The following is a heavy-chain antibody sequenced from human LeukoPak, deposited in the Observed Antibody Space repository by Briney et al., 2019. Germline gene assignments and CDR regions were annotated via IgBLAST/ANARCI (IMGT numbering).Heavy chain of an antibody. D-gene: IGHD6-19*01. CDR2: ISTGSTYK. V-gene: IGHV3-21*06. J-gene: IGHJ4*02. CDR3: ARGPTLIGVAGTWPLDY. CDR1: GFIFSDYS. Sequence: GPLRLSCTASGFIFSDYSIHWVRQPPGKGLEWVSSISTGSTYKYFADSVKGRFTISRDNAKNSLYLQMNSLRAEDSAVYYCARGPTLIGVAGTWPLDYWGQGTLVTVSS.